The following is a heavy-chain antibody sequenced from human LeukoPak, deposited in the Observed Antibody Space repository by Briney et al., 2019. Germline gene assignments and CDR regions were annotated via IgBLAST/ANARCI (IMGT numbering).Heavy chain of an antibody. V-gene: IGHV5-51*01. CDR3: ARHSNIYSGYDFIDY. CDR2: IYPGDSDT. J-gene: IGHJ4*02. Sequence: GESLKISCKGSGYSFTSYWIGWVRQMPGKGLEWMGIIYPGDSDTRYSPPFQGQVTISADKPISTAYLQWSSLKASDTAMYYCARHSNIYSGYDFIDYWGQGTLVTVSS. CDR1: GYSFTSYW. D-gene: IGHD5-12*01.